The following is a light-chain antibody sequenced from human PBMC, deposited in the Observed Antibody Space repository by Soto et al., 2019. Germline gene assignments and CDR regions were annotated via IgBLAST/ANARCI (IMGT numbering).Light chain of an antibody. J-gene: IGLJ1*01. V-gene: IGLV1-44*01. Sequence: QSVLTQPPSASGTPGQRVTISCSGSSSNIGSNTVNWYQQLPGTAPKLIIYEVTIRPSGVSNRFSGSKSGNTASLTISGLQAEDEADYYCSSYTTSTPYVFGSGTKVTVL. CDR1: SSNIGSNT. CDR2: EVT. CDR3: SSYTTSTPYV.